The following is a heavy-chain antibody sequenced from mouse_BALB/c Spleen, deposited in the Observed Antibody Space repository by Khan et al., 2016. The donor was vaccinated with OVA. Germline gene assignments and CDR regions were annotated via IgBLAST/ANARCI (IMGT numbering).Heavy chain of an antibody. Sequence: VQLKESGAELVKPGASVKLSCSASGFNIKDTYIHWMKQRPEQGLEWIGRIDPPNDDSKYGPKFQAKATLTADTSSNTAYLQLSSLASEDTAVYYCATLYDNPFAFWGRGTLVSVSA. D-gene: IGHD2-3*01. V-gene: IGHV14-3*02. CDR3: ATLYDNPFAF. J-gene: IGHJ3*01. CDR2: IDPPNDDS. CDR1: GFNIKDTY.